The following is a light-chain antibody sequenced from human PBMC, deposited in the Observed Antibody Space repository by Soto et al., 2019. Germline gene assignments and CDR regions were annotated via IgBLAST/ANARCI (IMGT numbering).Light chain of an antibody. Sequence: QTVVTQPASVSGSPGQSIAISCTGTSSDVGGYDYVSWYQQHPGKAPKLMIYDVSNRPSGVSNRFSGSKSDNTASLTISGLQAEDEADYYCSSYTSSSTDVFGTGTKLAVL. J-gene: IGLJ1*01. CDR3: SSYTSSSTDV. CDR1: SSDVGGYDY. V-gene: IGLV2-14*01. CDR2: DVS.